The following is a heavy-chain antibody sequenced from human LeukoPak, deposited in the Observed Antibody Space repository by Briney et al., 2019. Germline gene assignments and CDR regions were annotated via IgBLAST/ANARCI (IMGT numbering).Heavy chain of an antibody. V-gene: IGHV1-2*06. CDR2: INPHSGVT. Sequence: ASVKVSCKASGYTFTAHYMHWVRQAPGQGLEWMGRINPHSGVTNYAQSFQGRITMTRDTSISTAYMELSSLRSDDTAVYYCASAVATPDPTFDYWAGEPWSPSPQ. D-gene: IGHD5-12*01. CDR3: ASAVATPDPTFDY. CDR1: GYTFTAHY. J-gene: IGHJ4*02.